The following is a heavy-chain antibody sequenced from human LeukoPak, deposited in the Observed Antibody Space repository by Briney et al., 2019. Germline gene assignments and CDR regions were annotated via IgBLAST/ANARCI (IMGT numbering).Heavy chain of an antibody. Sequence: GGSLRLSCAASGFTFSNYNMNWVRQSPGKGLEWLSYISGSATTMYSADSVKGRFIISRDNSKNTLYLQMNSLRAEDMAVYYCAKALGVIAARPFDYWGQGTLVTVSS. CDR1: GFTFSNYN. D-gene: IGHD6-6*01. CDR3: AKALGVIAARPFDY. CDR2: ISGSATTM. J-gene: IGHJ4*02. V-gene: IGHV3-48*01.